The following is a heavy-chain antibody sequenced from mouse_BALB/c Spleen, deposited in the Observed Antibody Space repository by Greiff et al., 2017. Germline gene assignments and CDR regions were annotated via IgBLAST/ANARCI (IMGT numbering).Heavy chain of an antibody. Sequence: EVQGVESGGGLVKPGGSLKLSCAASGFTFSSYAMSWVRQSPEKRLEWVAEISSGGSYTYYPDTVTGRFTISRDNAKNTLYLEMSSLRSEDTAMYYCARGDSYAMDYWGQGTSVTVSS. V-gene: IGHV5-9-4*01. J-gene: IGHJ4*01. CDR3: ARGDSYAMDY. CDR1: GFTFSSYA. CDR2: ISSGGSYT.